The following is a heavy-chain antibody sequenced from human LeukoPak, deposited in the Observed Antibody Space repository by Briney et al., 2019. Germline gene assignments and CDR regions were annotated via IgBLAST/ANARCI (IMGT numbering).Heavy chain of an antibody. V-gene: IGHV4-59*11. CDR2: IYYRGST. Sequence: PSETLSLTCTVSGVSIYSHYWSWIRQPPGKGLEWIGYIYYRGSTNYNPSPKSRVTISVDTSKNQFSLKLSSVTAADTAVYYCARELDFYDSSGYYYWFDPWGQGTLVTVSS. D-gene: IGHD3-22*01. J-gene: IGHJ5*02. CDR1: GVSIYSHY. CDR3: ARELDFYDSSGYYYWFDP.